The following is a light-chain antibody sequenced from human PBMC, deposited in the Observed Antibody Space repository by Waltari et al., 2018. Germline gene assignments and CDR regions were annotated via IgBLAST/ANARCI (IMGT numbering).Light chain of an antibody. CDR1: QSVLYSSNDKNY. CDR3: QQYYSSPYT. CDR2: WAS. J-gene: IGKJ2*01. Sequence: DIVMTQSPDSLAVSVGERATINCKSSQSVLYSSNDKNYLAWYQQKPGQPPKLLIYWASTRESGVPDRFSGSGSGTEFTLTISSLQAKDVAVYYCQQYYSSPYTFGQGTKLEIK. V-gene: IGKV4-1*01.